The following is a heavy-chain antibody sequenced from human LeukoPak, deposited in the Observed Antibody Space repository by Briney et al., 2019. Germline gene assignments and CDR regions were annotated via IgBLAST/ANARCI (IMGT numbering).Heavy chain of an antibody. CDR3: ARLTPPLGGIAVAGIPFDY. D-gene: IGHD6-19*01. CDR2: MNPNSGNT. J-gene: IGHJ4*02. V-gene: IGHV1-8*03. Sequence: ASVKVSCKASGYTFTSYDINWVRQATGQGLEWMGWMNPNSGNTGYAQKFQGRVTITRNTSISTAYMELSSLRSEDTAVYYCARLTPPLGGIAVAGIPFDYWGQGTQVTVSS. CDR1: GYTFTSYD.